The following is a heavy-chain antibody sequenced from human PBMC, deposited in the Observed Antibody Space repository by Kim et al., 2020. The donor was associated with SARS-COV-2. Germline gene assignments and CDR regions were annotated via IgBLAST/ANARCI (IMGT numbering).Heavy chain of an antibody. CDR2: IYHSGST. CDR3: ARDGGLSPVWYSSSWTQSRGYGMDV. D-gene: IGHD6-13*01. CDR1: GGSISSSNW. V-gene: IGHV4-4*02. J-gene: IGHJ6*02. Sequence: SETLSLTCAVSGGSISSSNWWSWVRQPPGKGLEWIGEIYHSGSTNYNPSLKSRVTISVDKSKNQFSLKLSSVTAADTAVYYCARDGGLSPVWYSSSWTQSRGYGMDVWGQGTTVTVSS.